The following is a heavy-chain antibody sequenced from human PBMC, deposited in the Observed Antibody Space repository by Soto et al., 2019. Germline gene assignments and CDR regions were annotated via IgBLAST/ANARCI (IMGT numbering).Heavy chain of an antibody. CDR2: ISSSSSTI. CDR3: ARDSGSIAARNPFDY. V-gene: IGHV3-48*01. Sequence: PGGSLRLSCAASGFTFSSYSMNWVRQAPGKGLEWVSYISSSSSTIYYADSVKGRFTISRDNAKNSLYLQMNSLRAEDTAVYYCARDSGSIAARNPFDYWGQGTLVTVSS. D-gene: IGHD6-6*01. CDR1: GFTFSSYS. J-gene: IGHJ4*02.